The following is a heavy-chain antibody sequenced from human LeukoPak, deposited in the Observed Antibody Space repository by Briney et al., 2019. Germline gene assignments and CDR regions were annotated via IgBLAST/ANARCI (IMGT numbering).Heavy chain of an antibody. CDR3: ARIELYGGHLIY. CDR2: IKEDGSGK. J-gene: IGHJ4*02. Sequence: PGGSLRLSCAASGFTFTTYWMTWVRQAPGKGPEWVTNIKEDGSGKYYMDSVKGRFTISRDNAKNSLYLQMDSLRDEDTAVYYCARIELYGGHLIYWGQGTLVTVSS. V-gene: IGHV3-7*01. CDR1: GFTFTTYW. D-gene: IGHD4/OR15-4a*01.